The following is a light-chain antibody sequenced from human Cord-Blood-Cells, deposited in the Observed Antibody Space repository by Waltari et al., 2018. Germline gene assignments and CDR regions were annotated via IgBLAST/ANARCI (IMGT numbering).Light chain of an antibody. CDR3: SSYAGSNLVV. J-gene: IGLJ2*01. Sequence: QSALTQPPSASGSPGQSVTISCTGTSSEVGGYNYVPWYQQHPGKAPKLMIYEVSKRPSGVPDRFSGSKSGNTASLTVSGLQAEDEADYYCSSYAGSNLVVFGGGTKLTVL. CDR2: EVS. V-gene: IGLV2-8*01. CDR1: SSEVGGYNY.